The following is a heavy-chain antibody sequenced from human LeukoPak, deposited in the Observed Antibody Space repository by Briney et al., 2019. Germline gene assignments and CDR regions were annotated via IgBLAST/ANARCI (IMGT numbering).Heavy chain of an antibody. CDR1: GGSISSGGYY. CDR3: AKTVPPRGMDV. J-gene: IGHJ6*02. D-gene: IGHD4-17*01. CDR2: IYYSGST. V-gene: IGHV4-31*03. Sequence: SQTLSLTCTVSGGSISSGGYYWRWLRQHPGKGLEWIGYIYYSGSTYYNPSLKSRVTISVDTSKNQFSLKLSSVTAADTAVYYCAKTVPPRGMDVWGQGTTVTVSS.